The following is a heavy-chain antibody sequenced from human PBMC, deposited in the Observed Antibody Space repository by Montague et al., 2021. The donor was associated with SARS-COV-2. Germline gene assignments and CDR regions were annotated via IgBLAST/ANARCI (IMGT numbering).Heavy chain of an antibody. CDR2: VLYNKGT. V-gene: IGHV4-59*08. CDR1: GVSVTDYY. CDR3: ARHPHYDGLNGPPDF. D-gene: IGHD3-9*01. Sequence: SETLSLTCTVSGVSVTDYYWSWIRQPPGKGLEWVGDVLYNKGTNYNPSLKSRVAISVDTSKNQFALRLTSVTAADTAFYYCARHPHYDGLNGPPDFWGQGTLGTGSS. J-gene: IGHJ4*02.